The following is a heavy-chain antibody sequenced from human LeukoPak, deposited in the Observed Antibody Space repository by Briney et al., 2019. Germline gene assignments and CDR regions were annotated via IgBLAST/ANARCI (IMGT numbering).Heavy chain of an antibody. V-gene: IGHV5-51*01. Sequence: GESLKISCKGSGYSFTSYWIGWVRQMPGKGLEWMGIIYPGDSDTRYSPSFQGQVTISADKSITTAYLQWSSLKASDTAIYYCARQVTTSWFDPWGQGTLVTVSS. J-gene: IGHJ5*02. CDR3: ARQVTTSWFDP. D-gene: IGHD4-17*01. CDR2: IYPGDSDT. CDR1: GYSFTSYW.